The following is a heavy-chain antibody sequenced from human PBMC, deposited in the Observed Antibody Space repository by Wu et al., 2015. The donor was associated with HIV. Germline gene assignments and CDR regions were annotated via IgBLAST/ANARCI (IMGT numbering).Heavy chain of an antibody. CDR3: AARIGNMEAFXI. J-gene: IGHJ3*02. D-gene: IGHD1/OR15-1a*01. Sequence: QVQLVQSGAEVRKPGASVKVSCKASGYTFTQTYLHWVRQAPGQGLEWLGIINPGVNRISYAQKFQGRLTITRDTSTSTVYMELSSLRYEDTAVYYCAARIGNMEAFXIWGQGTMVTVSS. CDR1: GYTFTQTY. V-gene: IGHV1-46*03. CDR2: INPGVNRI.